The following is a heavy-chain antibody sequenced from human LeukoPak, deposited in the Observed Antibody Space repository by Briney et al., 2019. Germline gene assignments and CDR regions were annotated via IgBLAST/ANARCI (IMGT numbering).Heavy chain of an antibody. CDR1: GFTLSSYS. J-gene: IGHJ4*02. V-gene: IGHV3-21*01. CDR3: APPGGGAIPFEY. CDR2: ISSSSTYI. D-gene: IGHD3-16*02. Sequence: PGGSLRLSCAASGFTLSSYSMNWVRQAPGKGLEWVSTISSSSTYIYYADSVKGRFTISRDNAKESIYLQMNSLRAEDTAVYYCAPPGGGAIPFEYWGQGTLVTVSS.